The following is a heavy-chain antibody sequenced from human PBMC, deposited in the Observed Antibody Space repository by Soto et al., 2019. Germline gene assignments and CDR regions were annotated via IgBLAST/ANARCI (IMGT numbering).Heavy chain of an antibody. CDR3: AKTAAGGKNYYGMDI. J-gene: IGHJ6*02. CDR1: GYRFISYW. CDR2: IYPGDSDT. D-gene: IGHD6-13*01. Sequence: PGESLKISCKGSGYRFISYWIGWARQMPGKGLEWMGIIYPGDSDTRYSPSFQGQVTISADKSISTAYLQWSSLKASDTAMYYCAKTAAGGKNYYGMDIWGQGTTVTVSS. V-gene: IGHV5-51*01.